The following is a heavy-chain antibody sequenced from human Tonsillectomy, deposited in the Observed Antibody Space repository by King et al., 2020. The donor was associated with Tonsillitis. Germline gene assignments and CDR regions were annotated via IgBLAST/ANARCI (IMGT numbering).Heavy chain of an antibody. V-gene: IGHV3-23*04. CDR1: GFTFATYA. CDR3: AKDGGYYDSSGYYHD. Sequence: EVQLVESGGGLVQPGGSLRLSCAASGFTFATYAMSWVRQAPGKGLEWVSAITGSGGTTYFADSVRGRFTISRDNSKNTLYLHLSSLRAEDTAVYYCAKDGGYYDSSGYYHDWGQGTQVTVSS. J-gene: IGHJ4*02. CDR2: ITGSGGTT. D-gene: IGHD3-22*01.